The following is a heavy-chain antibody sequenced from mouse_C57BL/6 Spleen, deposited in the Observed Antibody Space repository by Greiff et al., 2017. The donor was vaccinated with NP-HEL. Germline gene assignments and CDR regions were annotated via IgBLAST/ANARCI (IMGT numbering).Heavy chain of an antibody. J-gene: IGHJ3*01. V-gene: IGHV1-81*01. D-gene: IGHD5-1*01. Sequence: QVQLKESGAELARPGASVKLSCKASGYTFTSYGISWVKQRTGQGLEWIGEIYPRSGNTYYNEKFKGKATLTADKSSSTAYMELRSLTSEDSAVYFCAREDLNQAWFAYWGQGTLVTVSA. CDR1: GYTFTSYG. CDR2: IYPRSGNT. CDR3: AREDLNQAWFAY.